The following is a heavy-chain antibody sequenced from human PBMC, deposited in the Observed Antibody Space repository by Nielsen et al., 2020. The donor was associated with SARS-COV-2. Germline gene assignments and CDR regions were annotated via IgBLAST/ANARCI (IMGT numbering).Heavy chain of an antibody. V-gene: IGHV4-34*01. CDR1: GGSFSGYY. CDR2: INHSGST. CDR3: ARSSGGNSYDAFDI. D-gene: IGHD4-23*01. Sequence: GSLRLSCAVYGGSFSGYYWSWIRQPPGKGLEWIGEINHSGSTNYNPPLKSRVTISVDTSKNQFSLKLSSVTAADTAVYYCARSSGGNSYDAFDIWGQRTMVTVSS. J-gene: IGHJ3*02.